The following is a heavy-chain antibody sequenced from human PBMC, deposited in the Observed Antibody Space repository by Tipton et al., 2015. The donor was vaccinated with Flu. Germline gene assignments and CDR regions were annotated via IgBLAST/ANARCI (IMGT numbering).Heavy chain of an antibody. CDR1: GYTFTSYY. V-gene: IGHV1-46*01. Sequence: QVQLVQSGAEVKKPGASVKVSCKASGYTFTSYYMHWVRQAPGQGLEWMGIINPSGGSTSYAQKFQGRVTMTRDTSTSTVYMELSSLRSEDTAVYYCARDPPPMIEDGGYYYYGMDVWGQGTTVTVSS. CDR3: ARDPPPMIEDGGYYYYGMDV. CDR2: INPSGGST. J-gene: IGHJ6*02. D-gene: IGHD3-22*01.